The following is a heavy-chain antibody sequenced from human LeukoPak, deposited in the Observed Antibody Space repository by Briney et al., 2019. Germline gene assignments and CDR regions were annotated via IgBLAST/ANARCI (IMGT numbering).Heavy chain of an antibody. J-gene: IGHJ4*02. CDR1: GFTFSSYW. Sequence: GGSLRLSCAASGFTFSSYWMSWVRQAPGKGLEWVANIKQDGSEKYYVDSVKGRFTISRDNAKNSLYLQMNSLRAEDTAVYYCARAYEVDNHPPDYWSQGTLVTVFS. V-gene: IGHV3-7*01. CDR2: IKQDGSEK. CDR3: ARAYEVDNHPPDY. D-gene: IGHD3-16*01.